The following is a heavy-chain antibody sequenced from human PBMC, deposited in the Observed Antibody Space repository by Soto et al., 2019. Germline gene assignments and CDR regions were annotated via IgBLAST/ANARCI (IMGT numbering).Heavy chain of an antibody. CDR3: ANRERYSSSWPRPPWGRDYYYSGMDV. D-gene: IGHD6-13*01. CDR1: GGTFSSYA. J-gene: IGHJ6*02. V-gene: IGHV1-69*13. CDR2: IIPIFGTA. Sequence: SVKVSCKASGGTFSSYAISWVRQAPGQGLEWMGGIIPIFGTANYAQKFQGRVTITADESTRTAYMELSNLRSEDTAVYYCANRERYSSSWPRPPWGRDYYYSGMDVWGQGTTVTVSS.